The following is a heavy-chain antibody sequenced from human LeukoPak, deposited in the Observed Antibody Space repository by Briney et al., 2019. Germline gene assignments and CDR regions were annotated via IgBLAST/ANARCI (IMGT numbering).Heavy chain of an antibody. CDR3: ARGPKYISATGPYYFDY. CDR1: GFTLSSYS. J-gene: IGHJ4*02. V-gene: IGHV3-21*01. CDR2: ISSSSSYI. Sequence: GGSLRLSCAASGFTLSSYSMNWVRQAPGKGLEWVSFISSSSSYIYYGDSVKGRFTISRDNVKNSVYLQMYSLRAEDTAVYYCARGPKYISATGPYYFDYWGQGTPVTVSS. D-gene: IGHD6-13*01.